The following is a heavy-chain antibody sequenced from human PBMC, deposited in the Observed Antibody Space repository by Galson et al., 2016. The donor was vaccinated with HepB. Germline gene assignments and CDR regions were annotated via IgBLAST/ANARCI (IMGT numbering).Heavy chain of an antibody. V-gene: IGHV4-31*03. Sequence: TLSLTCTVSGGSFSSSGYSWSWIRQHPGKGLEWIGNIYYSGSTYNPSLKSRVTISVDTSKNQFSLKLNSVIAADTAVYYCAREVWDAWHFDLWGRGTLVTVSS. D-gene: IGHD1-26*01. CDR1: GGSFSSSGYS. CDR3: AREVWDAWHFDL. J-gene: IGHJ2*01. CDR2: IYYSGST.